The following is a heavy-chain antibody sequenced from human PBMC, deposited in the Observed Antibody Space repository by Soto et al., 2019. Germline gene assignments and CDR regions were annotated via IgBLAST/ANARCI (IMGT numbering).Heavy chain of an antibody. V-gene: IGHV3-23*01. D-gene: IGHD2-15*01. CDR2: ISGSGGST. CDR1: GFTFSSYA. Sequence: EVQLLESGGGLVQPGGSLRLSYAASGFTFSSYAMSWVRQAPGKGLEWVSAISGSGGSTYYADSVKGRFTISRDNSKNTLYLQMNSLRAEDTAVYYCAKGGDEVVATHKDAFDVWGQGTMVTVSS. J-gene: IGHJ3*01. CDR3: AKGGDEVVATHKDAFDV.